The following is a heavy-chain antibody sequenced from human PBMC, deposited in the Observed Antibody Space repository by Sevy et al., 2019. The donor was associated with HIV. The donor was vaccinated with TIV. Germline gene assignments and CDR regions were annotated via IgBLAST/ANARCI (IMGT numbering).Heavy chain of an antibody. D-gene: IGHD3-22*01. CDR3: AREPGLSGYYDSSGYLLSLAY. Sequence: ASVKVSCKASGYTFTSYGISWVRQAPGQGLEWMGWISAYNGNTNYAQKLQGRVTMTTDTSTSTAYLELRSLISDDTAVYYCAREPGLSGYYDSSGYLLSLAYRGQGTFVTVSS. CDR2: ISAYNGNT. J-gene: IGHJ4*02. CDR1: GYTFTSYG. V-gene: IGHV1-18*01.